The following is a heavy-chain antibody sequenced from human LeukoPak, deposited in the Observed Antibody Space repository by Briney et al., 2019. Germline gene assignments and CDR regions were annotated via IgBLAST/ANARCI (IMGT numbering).Heavy chain of an antibody. V-gene: IGHV4-59*01. D-gene: IGHD6-13*01. CDR2: IYYSGST. CDR3: ARRVHSTRWYSAFDI. Sequence: PSETLSLTCTVSGGSISSYYWSWIRQPPGKGLEWIGYIYYSGSTNYNPSLKSRVTISVDTSKNQFSLKLSSVTAEDTAVYYCARRVHSTRWYSAFDIWGQGTMVTVSS. CDR1: GGSISSYY. J-gene: IGHJ3*02.